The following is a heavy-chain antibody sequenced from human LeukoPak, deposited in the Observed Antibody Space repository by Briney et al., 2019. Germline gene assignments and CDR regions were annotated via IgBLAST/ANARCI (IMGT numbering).Heavy chain of an antibody. V-gene: IGHV3-7*01. D-gene: IGHD2-2*01. CDR1: GFIFSSYW. CDR2: IQQHGSET. CDR3: ATYSSSNGREFQY. J-gene: IGHJ1*01. Sequence: GGSLRLSCEGSGFIFSSYWMSWVRQAPGKGLEWVANIQQHGSETYYGDSVKGRFTISRDNAKNSLYLQMNSLRAEDTAVYYCATYSSSNGREFQYWGQGTLVTVSS.